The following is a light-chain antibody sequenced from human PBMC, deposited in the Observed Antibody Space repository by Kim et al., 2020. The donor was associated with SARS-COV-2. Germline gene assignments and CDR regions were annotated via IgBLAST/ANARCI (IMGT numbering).Light chain of an antibody. J-gene: IGLJ1*01. CDR3: QAWDSSTAFYV. CDR2: QDN. Sequence: PGQTASITCSGDKLGDKYACWYQQKPGQSPVLIIYQDNKRTSGIPERFSGSNSGNTATLTISGTQAVDEADYYCQAWDSSTAFYVFGTGTKVTVL. CDR1: KLGDKY. V-gene: IGLV3-1*01.